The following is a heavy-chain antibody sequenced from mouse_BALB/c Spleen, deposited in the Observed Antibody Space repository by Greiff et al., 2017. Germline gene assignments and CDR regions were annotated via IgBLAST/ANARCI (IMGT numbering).Heavy chain of an antibody. V-gene: IGHV7-1*02. J-gene: IGHJ4*01. CDR3: AREAGTGAMDY. CDR1: GFTFSDFY. CDR2: SRNKANDYTT. Sequence: EVKVVESGGGLVQPGGSLRLSCATSGFTFSDFYMEWVRQPPGKRLEWIAASRNKANDYTTEYSASVKGRFIVSRDTSQSILYLQMNALRAEDTAIYYCAREAGTGAMDYWGQGTSVTVSS. D-gene: IGHD4-1*01.